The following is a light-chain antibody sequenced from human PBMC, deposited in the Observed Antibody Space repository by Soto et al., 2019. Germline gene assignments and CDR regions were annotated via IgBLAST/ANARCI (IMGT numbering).Light chain of an antibody. Sequence: RVTQSPSSVCTSTGDGISLTCGASQGISSYLAWYQQKQGKDTKIMIYAESTLQSGVTSRFSGSGSRPAFTPTLRCMQSEAFATYYCETYYSYPRTVGTGTQLDIK. CDR2: AES. CDR3: ETYYSYPRT. V-gene: IGKV1-8*01. CDR1: QGISSY. J-gene: IGKJ1*01.